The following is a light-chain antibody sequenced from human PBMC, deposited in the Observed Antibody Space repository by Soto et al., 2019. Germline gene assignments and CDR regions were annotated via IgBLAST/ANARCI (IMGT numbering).Light chain of an antibody. V-gene: IGLV1-44*01. J-gene: IGLJ1*01. CDR2: NNN. CDR1: SPNIGSNT. CDR3: AAWDDSLNGLV. Sequence: QSALTQPPSASGTPGQRVTISCSGSSPNIGSNTVNWYQQLPGTAPKLLIYNNNQRPSGVPDRFSGSKSGTSASLAISGLQSEDEADYYCAAWDDSLNGLVFGTGTKLTVL.